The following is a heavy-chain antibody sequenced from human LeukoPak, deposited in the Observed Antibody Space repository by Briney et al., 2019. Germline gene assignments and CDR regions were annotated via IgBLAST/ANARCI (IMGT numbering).Heavy chain of an antibody. V-gene: IGHV1-8*03. D-gene: IGHD3-3*01. CDR2: MNPNSGNT. Sequence: ASVKVSCKASGYTFTSYDINWVRQATGQGLEWMGWMNPNSGNTGYAQKFQGRVTITRNTSISTAYMELSSLTSEDTAIYYCATETPPSGSFSVYFDTWGQGTLVTVSS. J-gene: IGHJ4*02. CDR3: ATETPPSGSFSVYFDT. CDR1: GYTFTSYD.